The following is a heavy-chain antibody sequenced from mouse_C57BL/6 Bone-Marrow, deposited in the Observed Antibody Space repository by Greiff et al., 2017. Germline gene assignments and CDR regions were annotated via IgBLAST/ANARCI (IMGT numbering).Heavy chain of an antibody. J-gene: IGHJ2*01. Sequence: QVQLQQPGAELVMPGASVKLSCKASGYTFTSYWMHWVKQRPGQGLEWIGEIDPSDSYTNYNQKFKGKSTLTVDKSSSTAYMQISSLTSEDSAVYYCARRSGYPYYFDYWGQGTTLTVSS. V-gene: IGHV1-69*01. D-gene: IGHD3-2*02. CDR3: ARRSGYPYYFDY. CDR1: GYTFTSYW. CDR2: IDPSDSYT.